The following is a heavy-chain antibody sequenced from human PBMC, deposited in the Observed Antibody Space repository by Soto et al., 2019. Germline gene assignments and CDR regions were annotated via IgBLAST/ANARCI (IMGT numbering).Heavy chain of an antibody. J-gene: IGHJ4*02. V-gene: IGHV3-7*03. Sequence: GGSLRLSCAASGFTFSSYWMSWVRQAPGKGLEWVANIKQDGSEKYYVDSVKGRFTISRDNAKNSLYLQMNSLRAEDTAVYYCARGPLNGPPVAGTFYFDYWGQGTLVTVSS. CDR3: ARGPLNGPPVAGTFYFDY. D-gene: IGHD6-19*01. CDR1: GFTFSSYW. CDR2: IKQDGSEK.